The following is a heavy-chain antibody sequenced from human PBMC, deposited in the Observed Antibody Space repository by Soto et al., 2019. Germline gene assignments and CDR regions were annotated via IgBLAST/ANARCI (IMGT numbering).Heavy chain of an antibody. V-gene: IGHV4-59*08. CDR2: IYYSGST. J-gene: IGHJ5*02. D-gene: IGHD6-19*01. CDR3: ARAAVARPVYRWLVP. Sequence: SETLSLTCTVSGGSISSYYWSWIRQPPGKGLEWIGYIYYSGSTNYNPSLKSRVTISVDTSKNRFSLKLSSVTAADTAVYYCARAAVARPVYRWLVPWGKGTLVTVSS. CDR1: GGSISSYY.